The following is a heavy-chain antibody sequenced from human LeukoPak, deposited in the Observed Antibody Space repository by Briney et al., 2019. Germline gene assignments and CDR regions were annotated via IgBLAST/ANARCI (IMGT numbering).Heavy chain of an antibody. J-gene: IGHJ6*02. Sequence: GGSLRLSCAASGFTFSSYAMSWVRQAPGKGLEWVSAISGSGGGTYYADSVKGRFTISRDNSKNTLYLQMNSLRAEDTAVYYCAKTGGDYDYYYYGMDVWGQGTTVTVSS. V-gene: IGHV3-23*01. CDR2: ISGSGGGT. CDR3: AKTGGDYDYYYYGMDV. CDR1: GFTFSSYA. D-gene: IGHD4-17*01.